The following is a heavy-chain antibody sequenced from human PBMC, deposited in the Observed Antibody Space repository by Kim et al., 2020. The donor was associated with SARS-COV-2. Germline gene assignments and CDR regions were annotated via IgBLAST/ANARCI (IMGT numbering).Heavy chain of an antibody. CDR1: GGSISSSNW. J-gene: IGHJ6*02. D-gene: IGHD3-22*01. CDR3: ARDQTYYYDSSGYYYYYYCMDV. Sequence: SETLSLTCAVSGGSISSSNWWSWVRQPPGKGLEWIGEIYHSGSTNYNPSLKSRVTISVDKSKNQFSLKLSSVTAADTAVYYCARDQTYYYDSSGYYYYYYCMDVWGQGTTVTVSS. CDR2: IYHSGST. V-gene: IGHV4-4*02.